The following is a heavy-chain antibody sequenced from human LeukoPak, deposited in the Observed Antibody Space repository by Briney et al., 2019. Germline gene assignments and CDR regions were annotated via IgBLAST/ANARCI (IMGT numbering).Heavy chain of an antibody. Sequence: GASVKVSCKASGGTFSSYAISWVRQAPGQGLEWMGRIIPIFGTANYAQKFQGRVTITTDESTSTAYMELSSLRSEDTAVYYCASEQYSYGLSYFDYWGQGTLVTVSS. J-gene: IGHJ4*02. V-gene: IGHV1-69*05. CDR2: IIPIFGTA. CDR1: GGTFSSYA. CDR3: ASEQYSYGLSYFDY. D-gene: IGHD5-18*01.